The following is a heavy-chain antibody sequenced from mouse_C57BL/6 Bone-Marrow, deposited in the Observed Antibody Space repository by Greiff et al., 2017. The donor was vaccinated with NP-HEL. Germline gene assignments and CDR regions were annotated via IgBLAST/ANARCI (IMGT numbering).Heavy chain of an antibody. J-gene: IGHJ4*01. CDR3: ARHPCGSSPYARDY. D-gene: IGHD1-1*01. CDR1: GFSLTSYG. V-gene: IGHV2-6-1*01. CDR2: IWSDGSP. Sequence: VHLVESGPGLVAPSQSLSITCTVSGFSLTSYGVHWVRQPPGKGLEWLVVIWSDGSPTYNSALISRMSISKDNSKSQVFLQMNSLQTDDTSMYYCARHPCGSSPYARDYWGQGTSVTVSS.